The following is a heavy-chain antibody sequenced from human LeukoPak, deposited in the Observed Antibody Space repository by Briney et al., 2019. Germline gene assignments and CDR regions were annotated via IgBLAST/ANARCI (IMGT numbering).Heavy chain of an antibody. V-gene: IGHV4-34*01. J-gene: IGHJ1*01. Sequence: PSETLSLTCAVYGGSFSGYYWSWIRQPPGKGLEWSGEINHSGSTNYNPSLKSRVTISADTSKNQFSMKLSSVTAADTAVYYCARVGPYIAARFLYFQHWGQGTPVTVSS. CDR2: INHSGST. CDR3: ARVGPYIAARFLYFQH. D-gene: IGHD6-6*01. CDR1: GGSFSGYY.